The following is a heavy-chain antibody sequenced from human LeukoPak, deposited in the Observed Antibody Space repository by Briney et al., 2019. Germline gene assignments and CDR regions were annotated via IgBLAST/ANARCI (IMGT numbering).Heavy chain of an antibody. CDR3: ARDQGGGNCDL. D-gene: IGHD2-21*01. V-gene: IGHV1-18*01. CDR1: GYPFATYG. CDR2: ISAYNGHR. J-gene: IGHJ4*02. Sequence: ASVKVSCKASGYPFATYGFSWVREAPGQGLEWMGWISAYNGHRTYAQNLQGRVSMTTDSSTNTAYMELRSLRPDDTAVYYCARDQGGGNCDLWGQGSLVTVSS.